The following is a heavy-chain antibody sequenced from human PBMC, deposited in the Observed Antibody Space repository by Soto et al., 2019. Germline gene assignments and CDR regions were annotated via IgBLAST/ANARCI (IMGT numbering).Heavy chain of an antibody. J-gene: IGHJ6*02. D-gene: IGHD6-6*01. V-gene: IGHV3-30-3*01. CDR3: ARDKMIAARPLYYYYGMDV. CDR1: GFTFSSYA. CDR2: ISYDGSNK. Sequence: GGSLRLSCAASGFTFSSYAMHWVRQAPGKGLEWVAVISYDGSNKYYADSVKGRFTISRDNSKNTLYLQMNSLRAEDTAVYYCARDKMIAARPLYYYYGMDVWGQGTTVTVSS.